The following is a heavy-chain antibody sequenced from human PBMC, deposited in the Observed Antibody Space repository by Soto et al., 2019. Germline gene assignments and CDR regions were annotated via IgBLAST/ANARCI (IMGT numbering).Heavy chain of an antibody. CDR2: TYYRSKWYN. Sequence: SQTLSLTCAISGDSVSSSSVTWNWIRQSPSRGLEWLGRTYYRSKWYNDYAESVKSRITINPDTSKNQFSLHLNSVTPEDTAVYYCARVYCSGGSCYHLDDRGQGSLVTVSS. D-gene: IGHD2-15*01. J-gene: IGHJ4*02. V-gene: IGHV6-1*01. CDR3: ARVYCSGGSCYHLDD. CDR1: GDSVSSSSVT.